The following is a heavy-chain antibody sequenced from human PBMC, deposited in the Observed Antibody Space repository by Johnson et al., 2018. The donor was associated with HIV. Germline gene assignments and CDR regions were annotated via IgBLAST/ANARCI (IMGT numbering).Heavy chain of an antibody. D-gene: IGHD1-1*01. V-gene: IGHV3-23*01. J-gene: IGHJ3*02. Sequence: EVLLLESGGGLVQPGGSLRLSCAASGFTFSTYAMSWVRQAPGKGLEWVSVISAGGGNTFYADSVKGRFTISRDNSKSMVYLQMNSLRAEDTAVYYCARETRVWYNGNDGSRAFDIWGQGTMVTVSS. CDR3: ARETRVWYNGNDGSRAFDI. CDR1: GFTFSTYA. CDR2: ISAGGGNT.